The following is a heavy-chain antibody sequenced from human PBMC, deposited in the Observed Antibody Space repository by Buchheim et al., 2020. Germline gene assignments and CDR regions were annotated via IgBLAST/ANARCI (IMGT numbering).Heavy chain of an antibody. Sequence: EVQLLESGGGLVQPGGSLRLSCAVSGFTFDNYAMNWVRQAPGQGLEWVSRISFNGGDTFYAGSVKGRFTISRDLSPNTLYLQMKRLRAGDTAVYFCTKDLCPSGTCAGPQDHWGQGTL. D-gene: IGHD5-12*01. J-gene: IGHJ4*02. CDR3: TKDLCPSGTCAGPQDH. V-gene: IGHV3-23*01. CDR2: ISFNGGDT. CDR1: GFTFDNYA.